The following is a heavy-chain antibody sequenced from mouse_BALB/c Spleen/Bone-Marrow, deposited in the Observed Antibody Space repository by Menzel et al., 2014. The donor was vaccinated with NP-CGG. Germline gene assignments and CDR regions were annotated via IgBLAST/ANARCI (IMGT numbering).Heavy chain of an antibody. Sequence: EVKLQESGPDLVKPSQSLSLTCTVTGYSITSGYGWHWIRQFPGNKLEWMGYIHYSGNTDYNPSLKSRISITRDTSKNQFFPQLNSVTTEDTATYYCVRETKVVADFDYWGQGTTLTVSS. J-gene: IGHJ2*01. V-gene: IGHV3-1*02. CDR3: VRETKVVADFDY. CDR1: GYSITSGYG. D-gene: IGHD1-1*01. CDR2: IHYSGNT.